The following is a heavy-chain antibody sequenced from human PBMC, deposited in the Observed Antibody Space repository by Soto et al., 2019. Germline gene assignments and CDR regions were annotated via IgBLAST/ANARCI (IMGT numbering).Heavy chain of an antibody. CDR2: ISGSGGGT. V-gene: IGHV3-23*01. Sequence: PGGSLRLSCAASVFTFSSYAMSWVRQAPGKGLEWVSSISGSGGGTYYADSVKGRFTFSRDNSKNTLYLQMNSLRAEDTAVYYCAKFGMATTKRSPPYYIDYWGQGALVTVSS. CDR1: VFTFSSYA. D-gene: IGHD1-1*01. CDR3: AKFGMATTKRSPPYYIDY. J-gene: IGHJ4*02.